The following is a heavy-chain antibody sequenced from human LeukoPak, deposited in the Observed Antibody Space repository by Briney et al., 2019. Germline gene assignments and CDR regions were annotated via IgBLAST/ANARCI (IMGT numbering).Heavy chain of an antibody. D-gene: IGHD5-24*01. CDR3: AREGPGGDGYNHAYDI. Sequence: GGSLRLSCAASGFTVSSYYMTWVRQAPGKGLGWVSVIFSDGSTYYGDSVRGRFTISRDNSKNTLYLQMNSLRVEDTAVYYCAREGPGGDGYNHAYDIWGQGTMVTVSS. J-gene: IGHJ3*02. CDR2: IFSDGST. V-gene: IGHV3-66*01. CDR1: GFTVSSYY.